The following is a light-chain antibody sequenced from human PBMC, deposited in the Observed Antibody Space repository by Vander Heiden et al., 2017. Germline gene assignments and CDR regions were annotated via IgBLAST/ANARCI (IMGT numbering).Light chain of an antibody. CDR2: EVS. V-gene: IGLV2-23*02. Sequence: SALTQPASVSRSPRQSITISCTGTSSDVGSYNLVSWYQQHPGKAPKLMIYEVSKRPSGVSNRFSGSKSGNTASLTISGLQAEDEADYYCCSYAGSSTLVFGGGTKLTVL. CDR3: CSYAGSSTLV. CDR1: SSDVGSYNL. J-gene: IGLJ2*01.